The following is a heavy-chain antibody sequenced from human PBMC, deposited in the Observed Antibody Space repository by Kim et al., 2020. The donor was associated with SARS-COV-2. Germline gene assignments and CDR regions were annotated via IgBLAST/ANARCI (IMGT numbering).Heavy chain of an antibody. V-gene: IGHV3-49*04. CDR1: GFTFGDYA. Sequence: GGSLRLSCTASGFTFGDYAMSWVRQAPGKGLEWVGFIRSKAYGGTTEYAASVKGRFTISRDDSKSIAYLQMNSLKTEDTAVYYCTRAHNIGSWAYYDYYYMDVWGKGTTVTVSS. J-gene: IGHJ6*03. D-gene: IGHD1-26*01. CDR3: TRAHNIGSWAYYDYYYMDV. CDR2: IRSKAYGGTT.